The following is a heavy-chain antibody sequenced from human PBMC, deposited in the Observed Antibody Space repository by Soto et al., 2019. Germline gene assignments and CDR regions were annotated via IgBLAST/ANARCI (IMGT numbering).Heavy chain of an antibody. Sequence: ALRLSCAASGFTFDDYAMHWVRQAPGKGLEWVSGISWNSGSIGYADSVKGRFTISRDNAKNSLYLQMNSLRAEDTALYYCVHFSLRYNWIYGSFGIWGQVTMVTV. V-gene: IGHV3-9*01. CDR1: GFTFDDYA. CDR2: ISWNSGSI. CDR3: VHFSLRYNWIYGSFGI. J-gene: IGHJ3*02. D-gene: IGHD1-7*01.